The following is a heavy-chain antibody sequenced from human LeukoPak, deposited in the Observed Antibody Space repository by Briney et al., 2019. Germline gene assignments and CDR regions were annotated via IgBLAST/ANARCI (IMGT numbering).Heavy chain of an antibody. V-gene: IGHV1-8*01. D-gene: IGHD3-22*01. CDR3: ARGYDSSGYYFDY. CDR1: GYTFTSYD. CDR2: MNPNSGNT. Sequence: ASVKVSCKASGYTFTSYDINWVRQATGQGLKWMGWMNPNSGNTGYAQKFQGRVTMTRNTSISTAYMELSSLRSEDTAVYYCARGYDSSGYYFDYWGQGTLVTVSS. J-gene: IGHJ4*02.